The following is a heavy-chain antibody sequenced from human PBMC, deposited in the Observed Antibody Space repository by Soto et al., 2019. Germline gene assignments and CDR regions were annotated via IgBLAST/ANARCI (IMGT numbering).Heavy chain of an antibody. CDR3: ARDSGWPILNFDN. D-gene: IGHD3-10*01. J-gene: IGHJ4*02. CDR2: SSYDGRET. Sequence: GGSLRLSCAASDFDFSSYGIHWVRQAPGKGLEWVAASSYDGRETFYADSAKGRFTVSKEMSKNTAFLQMNALRHEDTAVYFCARDSGWPILNFDNWGQGTPVTVSS. V-gene: IGHV3-30*03. CDR1: DFDFSSYG.